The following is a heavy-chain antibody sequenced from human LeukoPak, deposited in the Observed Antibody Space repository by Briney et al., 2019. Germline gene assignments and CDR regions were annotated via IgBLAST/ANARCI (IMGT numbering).Heavy chain of an antibody. CDR2: IKEDGSEK. J-gene: IGHJ4*02. V-gene: IGHV3-7*01. Sequence: GGSLRLSCAASGFTFSSYEMNWVRQAPGKGLEWVANIKEDGSEKYYGDSVKGRFTISRDNAKNSLYLQMNSLGAEDTAVYYCARDSSGYQWGQGTLVTVSS. CDR3: ARDSSGYQ. CDR1: GFTFSSYE. D-gene: IGHD3-22*01.